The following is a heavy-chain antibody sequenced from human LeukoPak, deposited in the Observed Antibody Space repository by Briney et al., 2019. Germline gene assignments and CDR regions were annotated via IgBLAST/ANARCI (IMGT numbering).Heavy chain of an antibody. J-gene: IGHJ5*02. CDR2: IKQDGSEK. D-gene: IGHD6-13*01. V-gene: IGHV3-7*01. CDR3: ARDPPPYSSSWDRGFDP. CDR1: GFTFSSYW. Sequence: GGSLRLSCAASGFTFSSYWMSWVRQAPGKGLEWVANIKQDGSEKYYVDSVKGRFTISRDNAKNSLYLQMNSLRAEDTAVYYCARDPPPYSSSWDRGFDPWGQGTLVTVSS.